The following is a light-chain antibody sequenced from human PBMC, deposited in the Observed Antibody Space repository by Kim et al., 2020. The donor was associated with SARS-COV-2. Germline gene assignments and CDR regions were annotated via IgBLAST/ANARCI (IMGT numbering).Light chain of an antibody. CDR3: QVWDSSDDHRVV. Sequence: PGKTARINCGGTSIGSKSVHWYQQKPGQAPVLVISYDSVRPSGIPERFSGSNSGNTATVTISRVEAGDEADYYCQVWDSSDDHRVVFGGGTQLTV. V-gene: IGLV3-21*04. CDR2: YDS. CDR1: SIGSKS. J-gene: IGLJ2*01.